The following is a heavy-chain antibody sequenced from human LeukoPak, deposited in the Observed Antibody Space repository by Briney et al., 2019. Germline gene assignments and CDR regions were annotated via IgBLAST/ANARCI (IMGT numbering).Heavy chain of an antibody. CDR3: ARDGGITSGWYYLDY. V-gene: IGHV3-11*04. CDR2: ISGSGSDI. CDR1: GFILSDRY. Sequence: GGSLRLSCAASGFILSDRYMAWIRQAPGKGLEWLSYISGSGSDINYADSVKGRFTISRDNAKNSLYLQMNSLRAEDTALYYCARDGGITSGWYYLDYWGQGTLVTVSS. J-gene: IGHJ4*02. D-gene: IGHD6-19*01.